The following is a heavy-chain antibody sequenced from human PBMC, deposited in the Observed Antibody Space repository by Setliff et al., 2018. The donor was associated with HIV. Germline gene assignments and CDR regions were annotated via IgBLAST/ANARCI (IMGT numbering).Heavy chain of an antibody. CDR2: ISPYSGKK. J-gene: IGHJ6*03. V-gene: IGHV1-18*01. CDR3: GRGRGSEGYYYMDV. D-gene: IGHD3-10*01. Sequence: ASVKVSCKASGYTFTNYGISWVRQAPGEGHEWMGWISPYSGKKKYAQNVEDRVTMTTDASTSTAYMDVRSLKSNDTAVYYCGRGRGSEGYYYMDVWGKGTTVTVSS. CDR1: GYTFTNYG.